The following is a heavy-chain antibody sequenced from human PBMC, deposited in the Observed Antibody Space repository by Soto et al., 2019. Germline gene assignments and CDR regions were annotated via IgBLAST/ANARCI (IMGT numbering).Heavy chain of an antibody. CDR2: IYSSGSA. D-gene: IGHD1-26*01. V-gene: IGHV4-4*07. Sequence: SETLSLTCTVSRASIYTYSWAWIRQPAGKGLQWIGHIYSSGSANYSPSLKSRVSMSVDSSKNQISLKLSSVTAADTAVYYCATIVGANDYWGQGTLVTVSS. CDR3: ATIVGANDY. CDR1: RASIYTYS. J-gene: IGHJ4*02.